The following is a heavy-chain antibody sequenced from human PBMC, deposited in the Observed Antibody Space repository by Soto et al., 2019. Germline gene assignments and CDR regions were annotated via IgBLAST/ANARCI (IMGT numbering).Heavy chain of an antibody. V-gene: IGHV4-39*07. CDR3: ARAPPGIAAAGIDRGWFDP. CDR1: GGSVRSSTYY. CDR2: IYYSGRT. J-gene: IGHJ5*02. D-gene: IGHD6-13*01. Sequence: PSETLSLTCTVSGGSVRSSTYYWGWIRQAPGKGLEWIASIYYSGRTHNNPSLKSRVTISVDTSKNQFSLKLSSVTAADTAVYYCARAPPGIAAAGIDRGWFDPWGQGTLVTVSS.